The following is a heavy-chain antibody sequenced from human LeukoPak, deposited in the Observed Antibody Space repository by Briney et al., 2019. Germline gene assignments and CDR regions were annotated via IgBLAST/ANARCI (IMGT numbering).Heavy chain of an antibody. CDR3: GRWGVRAAHLR. V-gene: IGHV3-7*01. CDR1: GFMFSDFW. D-gene: IGHD3-10*01. CDR2: IRPDGSDK. Sequence: GGSLRLSCAASGFMFSDFWMSLVRQAPGKGLEWVSNIRPDGSDKYYVVSVRGRFTISRDNAQNFLYLQKNSLRGHGSGVYYCGRWGVRAAHLRWGQATQVT. J-gene: IGHJ4*02.